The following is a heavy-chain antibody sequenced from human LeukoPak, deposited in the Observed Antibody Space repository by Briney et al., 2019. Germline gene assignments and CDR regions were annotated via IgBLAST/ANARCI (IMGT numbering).Heavy chain of an antibody. V-gene: IGHV1-18*01. CDR3: AREWELLQAFDI. J-gene: IGHJ3*02. CDR1: GYTFNTNG. D-gene: IGHD1-26*01. Sequence: GASVKVSCKASGYTFNTNGFSWVRQAPGEGLEWMGWISAYSGKTNYAQKFQGRVTMTRDTSISTAYMELSRLRSDDTAVYYCAREWELLQAFDIWGQGTMVTVSS. CDR2: ISAYSGKT.